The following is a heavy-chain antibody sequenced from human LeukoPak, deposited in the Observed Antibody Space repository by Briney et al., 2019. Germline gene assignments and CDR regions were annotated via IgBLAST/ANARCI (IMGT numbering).Heavy chain of an antibody. CDR1: GGSISSYY. Sequence: KPSETLSLTCTVSGGSISSYYWSWIRQPPGKGLEWIGYIYYSGSTNYNPSLKSRVTISVDTSKNQFSLKLSSVTAADTAVYYCARVRGRDGYFDYWGQGILVIVSA. V-gene: IGHV4-59*08. J-gene: IGHJ4*02. CDR3: ARVRGRDGYFDY. CDR2: IYYSGST. D-gene: IGHD2-2*03.